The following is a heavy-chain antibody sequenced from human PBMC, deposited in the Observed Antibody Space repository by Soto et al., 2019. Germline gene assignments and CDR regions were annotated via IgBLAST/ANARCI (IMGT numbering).Heavy chain of an antibody. D-gene: IGHD3-10*01. J-gene: IGHJ3*02. CDR1: GFTFSSYG. V-gene: IGHV3-23*01. Sequence: GGSLRLSCAASGFTFSSYGMSWVRQAPGKGLEWVSGISGSGGSKYNADSVKGRFTISRDNYKNTLYLQMNSLRAEDTAVYYCAKVSIGGGWFGEDDAFDIWGQGTVVTVSS. CDR2: ISGSGGSK. CDR3: AKVSIGGGWFGEDDAFDI.